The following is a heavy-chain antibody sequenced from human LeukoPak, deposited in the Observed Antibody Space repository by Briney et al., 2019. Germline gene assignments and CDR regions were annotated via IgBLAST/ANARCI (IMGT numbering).Heavy chain of an antibody. Sequence: ASVKVSCKVSVYTLTELSMHWVRQAPGKGLELRGVFDPEDGETIYAQKCQGKVTITEDTSTETAYMELSSLRSEDTDVYYCATDAWAAAGKGPDNWFATWGQGTLVTVSS. J-gene: IGHJ5*02. V-gene: IGHV1-24*01. CDR2: FDPEDGET. D-gene: IGHD6-13*01. CDR3: ATDAWAAAGKGPDNWFAT. CDR1: VYTLTELS.